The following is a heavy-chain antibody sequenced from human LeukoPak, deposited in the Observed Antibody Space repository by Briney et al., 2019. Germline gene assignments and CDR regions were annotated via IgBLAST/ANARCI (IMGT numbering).Heavy chain of an antibody. CDR3: AKEPYSGSYDYYMDV. D-gene: IGHD3-10*01. CDR1: GFTFSSYG. V-gene: IGHV3-30*02. CDR2: IRYDGSNK. Sequence: GGSLRLSCAASGFTFSSYGMHWVRQAPGKGLEWVAFIRYDGSNKYYADSVKGRFTISRDNSKNTLYLLMNSLRAEDTAVYYCAKEPYSGSYDYYMDVWGKGTAVTVSS. J-gene: IGHJ6*03.